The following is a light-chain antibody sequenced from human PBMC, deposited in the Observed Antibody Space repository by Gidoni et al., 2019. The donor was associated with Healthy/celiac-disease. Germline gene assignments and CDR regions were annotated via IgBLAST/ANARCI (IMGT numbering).Light chain of an antibody. Sequence: DIQMTQSPSSLSASVGDRVTITCRASQGISNYLAWYQQKPGRVPKLLIYAASTLQSGVPSRFSGSGSGTDFTLTISSLQPEDVATYYCQKYNSAPTFGGGTKVEIK. CDR3: QKYNSAPT. J-gene: IGKJ4*01. V-gene: IGKV1-27*01. CDR2: AAS. CDR1: QGISNY.